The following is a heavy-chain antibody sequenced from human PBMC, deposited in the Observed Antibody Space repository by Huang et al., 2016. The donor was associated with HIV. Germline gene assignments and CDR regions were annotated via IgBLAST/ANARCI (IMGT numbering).Heavy chain of an antibody. V-gene: IGHV2-5*01. J-gene: IGHJ4*02. CDR3: AHAYYDFWSGYFGY. CDR1: GFSVTTSGVG. D-gene: IGHD3-3*01. Sequence: QITLKESGPTLVKPTQTLTLTCTLSGFSVTTSGVGVGWIRQTPGRAPEWLTLIYWNDHKRYNPSLRSSLTVTKDTSKNQVVLTMTNVDSVDTATYYCAHAYYDFWSGYFGYWGQGILVTVSS. CDR2: IYWNDHK.